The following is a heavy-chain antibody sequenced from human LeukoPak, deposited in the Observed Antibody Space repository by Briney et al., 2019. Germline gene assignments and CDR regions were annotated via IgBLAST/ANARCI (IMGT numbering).Heavy chain of an antibody. CDR1: GYTFTSYD. D-gene: IGHD3-22*01. J-gene: IGHJ4*02. CDR2: INPNSGGT. Sequence: ASVKVSCKASGYTFTSYDINWVRQAPGQGLEWMGWINPNSGGTNYAQKFQGRVTMTRDTSISTAYMELSRLRSDDTAVYYCARNYDSSGYVIDYWGQGTLVTVSS. CDR3: ARNYDSSGYVIDY. V-gene: IGHV1-2*02.